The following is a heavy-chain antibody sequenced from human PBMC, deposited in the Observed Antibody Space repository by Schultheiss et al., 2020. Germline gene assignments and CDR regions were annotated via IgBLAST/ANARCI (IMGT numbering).Heavy chain of an antibody. CDR1: GFTFSSYA. J-gene: IGHJ1*01. D-gene: IGHD3-10*01. V-gene: IGHV3-64D*06. CDR2: ISSNGGST. CDR3: VKGYKRGYGSGVPFQH. Sequence: GGSLRLSCSASGFTFSSYAMHWVRQAPGKGLEYVSAISSNGGSTYYADSVKGRFTISRDNSKNTLYLQMSSLRAEDTAVYYCVKGYKRGYGSGVPFQHWGQGTLVTVSS.